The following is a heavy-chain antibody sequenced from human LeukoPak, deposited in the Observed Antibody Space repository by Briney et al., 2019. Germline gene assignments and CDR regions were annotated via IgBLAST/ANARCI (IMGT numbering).Heavy chain of an antibody. CDR1: GGSISNYY. Sequence: PSETLSLTCTVSGGSISNYYWSWIRQPPGKGLDWIGYIYYSGSTNYNPSLKSRVTISVDASRNQFSLKLSSVTAADTAVYYCARHEKGSGWYYDYWGQGTLVTVSS. CDR2: IYYSGST. CDR3: ARHEKGSGWYYDY. J-gene: IGHJ4*02. V-gene: IGHV4-59*08. D-gene: IGHD6-19*01.